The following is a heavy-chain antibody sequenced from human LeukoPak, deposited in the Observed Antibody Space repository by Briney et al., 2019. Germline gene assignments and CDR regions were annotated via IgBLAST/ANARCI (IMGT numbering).Heavy chain of an antibody. D-gene: IGHD2-2*01. Sequence: SVKVSCKASGGTFSSYAISWVRQAPGQGLEWMGGIIPVFGTANYAQKFQGRVTITADKSTSTAYMELSSLRSEDTAVYYCASGNIVVVPAAGVDNWFDPWGQGTLVTVSS. CDR2: IIPVFGTA. V-gene: IGHV1-69*06. CDR1: GGTFSSYA. J-gene: IGHJ5*02. CDR3: ASGNIVVVPAAGVDNWFDP.